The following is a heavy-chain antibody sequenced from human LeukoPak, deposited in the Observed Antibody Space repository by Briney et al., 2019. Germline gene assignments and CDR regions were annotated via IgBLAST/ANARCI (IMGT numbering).Heavy chain of an antibody. CDR1: GGSISSHH. Sequence: SETLSLTCTVSGGSISSHHWSWIRQPPGKGLEWIGYIYHSGSANYNPSLKSRVTISVDKSNNQFSLILNSVTAADTAVYYCARGRPITPFGVVDDWGQGSLVTVSS. CDR2: IYHSGSA. J-gene: IGHJ4*02. V-gene: IGHV4-59*11. CDR3: ARGRPITPFGVVDD. D-gene: IGHD3-3*01.